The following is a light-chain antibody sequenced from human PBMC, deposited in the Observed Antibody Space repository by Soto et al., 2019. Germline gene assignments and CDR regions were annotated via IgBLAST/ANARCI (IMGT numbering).Light chain of an antibody. CDR2: GNN. J-gene: IGLJ7*01. CDR3: QSYDSRLRTSV. V-gene: IGLV1-40*01. Sequence: QSVLTQPPSVSGAPGQRVTISCTGSSSNIGAGYDVHWYQQLPGTAPTLLIYGNNNRPSGVPDRFSGSKSGTSASLAITGLQAEDESDYYCQSYDSRLRTSVFGGGTQLTVL. CDR1: SSNIGAGYD.